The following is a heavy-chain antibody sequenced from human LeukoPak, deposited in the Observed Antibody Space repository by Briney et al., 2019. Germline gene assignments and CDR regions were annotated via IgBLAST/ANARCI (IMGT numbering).Heavy chain of an antibody. CDR2: ISGSGGST. V-gene: IGHV3-23*01. Sequence: GGSLRLSCAASGFTFSSYAMSWVRQAPGKGLEWVSAISGSGGSTYYADSVKGRFTISRDNCKNTLYLQMNSLRAEDTAVYYCAKSTPPYGDYLYYFDYWGQGTLVTVSS. CDR3: AKSTPPYGDYLYYFDY. CDR1: GFTFSSYA. D-gene: IGHD4-17*01. J-gene: IGHJ4*02.